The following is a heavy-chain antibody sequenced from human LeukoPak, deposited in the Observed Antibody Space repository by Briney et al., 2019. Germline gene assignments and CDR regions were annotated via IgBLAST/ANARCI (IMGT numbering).Heavy chain of an antibody. Sequence: GASVKVSCKASGGTFSSYATSWVRQAPGQGLEWMGRIIPILGIANYAQKFQGRVTITADKSTSTAYMELSSLRSEDTAVYYCARDAEQFHYYYYYGMDVWGQGTTVTVSS. CDR2: IIPILGIA. D-gene: IGHD1/OR15-1a*01. CDR1: GGTFSSYA. V-gene: IGHV1-69*04. CDR3: ARDAEQFHYYYYYGMDV. J-gene: IGHJ6*02.